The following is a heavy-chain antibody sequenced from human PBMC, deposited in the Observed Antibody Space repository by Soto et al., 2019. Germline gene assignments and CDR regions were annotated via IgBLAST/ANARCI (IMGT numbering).Heavy chain of an antibody. J-gene: IGHJ5*01. CDR3: ARVES. CDR2: IYSDGTT. V-gene: IGHV3-53*01. CDR1: GLTVSSHY. Sequence: EVQFVESGGGLVQPGGSLRLSCVASGLTVSSHYMTWVRRAPGKGLEWVSVIYSDGTTNYADSVKGRFTISRDNSKNTLYLQMNSLRAEDTAMYYCARVESWGQGTLVTVSS.